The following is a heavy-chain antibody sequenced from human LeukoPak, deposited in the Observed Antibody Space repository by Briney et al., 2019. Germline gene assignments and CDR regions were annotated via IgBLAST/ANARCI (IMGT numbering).Heavy chain of an antibody. V-gene: IGHV3-21*01. D-gene: IGHD3-10*01. CDR3: ARDRGITMVRGVILDAFDI. Sequence: KPGGSLRLSCAASGFTLSNYAMNWVRQAPGKGLEWVSSISSSSSYIYYADSVKGRFTISRDNAKNSLYLQMNRLRAEDTAVYYCARDRGITMVRGVILDAFDIWGQGTMVTVSS. CDR1: GFTLSNYA. J-gene: IGHJ3*02. CDR2: ISSSSSYI.